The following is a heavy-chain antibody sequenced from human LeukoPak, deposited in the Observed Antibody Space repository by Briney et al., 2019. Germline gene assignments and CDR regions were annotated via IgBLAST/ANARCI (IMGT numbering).Heavy chain of an antibody. D-gene: IGHD6-19*01. V-gene: IGHV3-48*01. CDR1: GFTFSSYS. CDR3: ARASSGWSFDY. CDR2: ISSSSTI. J-gene: IGHJ4*02. Sequence: PGGSLRLSCAASGFTFSSYSMNWVRQAPGKGPEWVSYISSSSTIYYADSVKGRFTISRDNAKNSLYLQMNSLRAEDTAVYYCARASSGWSFDYWGQGTLVTVSS.